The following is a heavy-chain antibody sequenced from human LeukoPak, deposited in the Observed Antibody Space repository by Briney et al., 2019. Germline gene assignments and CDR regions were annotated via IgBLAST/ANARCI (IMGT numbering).Heavy chain of an antibody. CDR2: IRSKAYGGTT. Sequence: GGSLRLSCTASGFTFGDYAMSWFRQAPGKGLEWVGFIRSKAYGGTTEYAASVKGRFTISRDDSKSIAYLQMNSLKTEDTAVYYCTTDGPTYYYDSSGYAIPFDYWGQGTLVTVSS. D-gene: IGHD3-22*01. CDR3: TTDGPTYYYDSSGYAIPFDY. V-gene: IGHV3-49*03. J-gene: IGHJ4*02. CDR1: GFTFGDYA.